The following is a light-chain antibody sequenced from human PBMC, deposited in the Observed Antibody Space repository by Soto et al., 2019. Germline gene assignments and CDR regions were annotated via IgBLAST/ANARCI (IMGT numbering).Light chain of an antibody. J-gene: IGKJ1*01. CDR2: DAS. V-gene: IGKV1-5*01. CDR3: QQYSTYSGT. Sequence: DIQMTQSPSTLSASVGDRVTITCRASQTITTWLAWYQQKPGKAPKLLIYDASTLVSGVPSRFSGSGFGTEFSLTISSLQPDDSATYYCQQYSTYSGTFGQGTKVDIK. CDR1: QTITTW.